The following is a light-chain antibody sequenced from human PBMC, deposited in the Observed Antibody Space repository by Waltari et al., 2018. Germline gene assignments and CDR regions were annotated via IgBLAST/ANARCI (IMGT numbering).Light chain of an antibody. CDR2: WAS. CDR3: QEYYNPPPT. V-gene: IGKV4-1*01. Sequence: DIVMTQSPDSLTVSPGERATINCRSSQSVSDHVNNKNYLAWYRQKPGPPPKLLISWASTREFGVPDRFSGSRSGTESTLTTSSLQPDDLAVYYCQEYYNPPPTFGQGTKVEI. J-gene: IGKJ1*01. CDR1: QSVSDHVNNKNY.